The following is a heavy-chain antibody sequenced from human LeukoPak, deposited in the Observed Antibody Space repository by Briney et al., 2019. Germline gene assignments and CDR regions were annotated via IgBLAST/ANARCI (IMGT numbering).Heavy chain of an antibody. J-gene: IGHJ1*01. Sequence: GGSLRLSCAASGFAFSTYAMHWVRLTPGKGVEFVSAISKSGDDTSYGNDVKGRFTISRDNIKNTVDLEMGSLRVDDTGIYYCARIPEYWGQGTVVTVSS. CDR1: GFAFSTYA. D-gene: IGHD2-2*01. CDR3: ARIPEY. CDR2: ISKSGDDT. V-gene: IGHV3-64*01.